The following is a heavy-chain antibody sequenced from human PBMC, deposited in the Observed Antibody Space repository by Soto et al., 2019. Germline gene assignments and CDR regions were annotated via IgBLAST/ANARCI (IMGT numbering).Heavy chain of an antibody. D-gene: IGHD2-2*01. CDR1: RGTFSSYA. V-gene: IGHV1-69*01. CDR2: IIHISGTA. Sequence: QVQLVQSGAEVKKPGSSVKVSCKASRGTFSSYAISWVRQAPGQGLEWMGGIIHISGTANNAQKFQGRVTITAHDSTSTAYMELSSMRSEDTAVYYCARSQSSSTILEIYYYYYYGMDVWGQGTTVTVSS. CDR3: ARSQSSSTILEIYYYYYYGMDV. J-gene: IGHJ6*02.